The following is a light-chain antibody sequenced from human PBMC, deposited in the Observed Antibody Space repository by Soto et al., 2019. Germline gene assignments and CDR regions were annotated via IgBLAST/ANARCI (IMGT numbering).Light chain of an antibody. V-gene: IGLV2-14*01. CDR3: SSYPSSSTYVV. J-gene: IGLJ2*01. Sequence: ALTQPASVSGSPGQSITISCTGTSSDVGGYNYVSWYQQHPGKAPKLMIYDVSNRPSGVSNRFSGSKSGNTASLTISGLQAEDEADYYCSSYPSSSTYVVFGGGTKLTVL. CDR1: SSDVGGYNY. CDR2: DVS.